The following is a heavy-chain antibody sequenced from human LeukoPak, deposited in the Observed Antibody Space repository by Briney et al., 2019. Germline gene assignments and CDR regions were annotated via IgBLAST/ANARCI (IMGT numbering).Heavy chain of an antibody. CDR3: ARDMDPYFYYAMDV. CDR2: IKQDGSKK. CDR1: GFTFSYYT. V-gene: IGHV3-7*03. J-gene: IGHJ6*02. Sequence: GGSLRLSCAASGFTFSYYTMYWVRQAPGKGLEWVANIKQDGSKKNYVDSVKGRFTISRDNAENSLFLQMSSLRAEDTAVYYCARDMDPYFYYAMDVWGQGTTVTVSS. D-gene: IGHD2-21*01.